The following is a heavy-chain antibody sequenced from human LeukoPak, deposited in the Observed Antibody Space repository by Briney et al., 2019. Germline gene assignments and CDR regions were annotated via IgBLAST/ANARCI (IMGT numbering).Heavy chain of an antibody. J-gene: IGHJ4*02. V-gene: IGHV3-30*02. CDR2: IRYDASDK. D-gene: IGHD2-2*01. CDR1: GFTLSQYG. CDR3: VKDRASTNCFDY. Sequence: GGSLRLSCAASGFTLSQYGMHWVRQAPGKGPEWVAFIRYDASDKYYPDSVKGRFTIYRDNSKNTLDLQMNSLRHEDTAVYYCVKDRASTNCFDYWGQGTLVTVSS.